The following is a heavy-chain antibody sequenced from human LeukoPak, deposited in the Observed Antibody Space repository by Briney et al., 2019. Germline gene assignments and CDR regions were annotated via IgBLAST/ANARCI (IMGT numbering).Heavy chain of an antibody. CDR1: GFTFSSYW. CDR3: ARGTSVQLWLPPYYYYYGMDV. CDR2: IREDGSDK. Sequence: GGSLRLSCAASGFTFSSYWMTWVRQAPGRGLEWVANIREDGSDKYYADSVKGRFTISRDNSKNTLYLQMNSLRAEDTAVYYCARGTSVQLWLPPYYYYYGMDVWGQGTTVTVSS. J-gene: IGHJ6*02. V-gene: IGHV3-7*03. D-gene: IGHD5-18*01.